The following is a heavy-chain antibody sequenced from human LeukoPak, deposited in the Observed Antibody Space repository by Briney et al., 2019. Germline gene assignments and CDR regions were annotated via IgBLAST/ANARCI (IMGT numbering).Heavy chain of an antibody. J-gene: IGHJ6*02. CDR3: ARGSGSYTNGMDV. CDR2: ISDTSTSA. V-gene: IGHV3-21*04. Sequence: GGSLRVSCAASGFAFSDYTMNWVRQAPGKGLEWVSSISDTSTSAYYADSVKGRFTISRDNAKNSLYLQMNSLRAEDTAVYYCARGSGSYTNGMDVWGQGTTVTVSS. D-gene: IGHD1-26*01. CDR1: GFAFSDYT.